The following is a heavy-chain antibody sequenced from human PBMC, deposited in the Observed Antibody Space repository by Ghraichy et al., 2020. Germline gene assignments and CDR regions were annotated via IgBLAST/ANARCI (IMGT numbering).Heavy chain of an antibody. CDR2: IGSSGATT. V-gene: IGHV3-23*01. J-gene: IGHJ5*02. CDR1: GFSFSSYA. CDR3: GKGAVTGAIWFDP. D-gene: IGHD6-19*01. Sequence: GESLNISCAASGFSFSSYAMSWVRQAPGKGLEWVSTIGSSGATTYYADSVKGRFTISRDNSKNTMFLQMNSLRAEDTAVYYCGKGAVTGAIWFDPWGQGTLVTVSS.